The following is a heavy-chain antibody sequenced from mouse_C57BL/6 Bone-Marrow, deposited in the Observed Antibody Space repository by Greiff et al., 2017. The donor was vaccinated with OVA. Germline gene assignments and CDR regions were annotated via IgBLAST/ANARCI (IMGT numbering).Heavy chain of an antibody. J-gene: IGHJ1*03. CDR2: IDPSDSYT. CDR3: ASQFSTTDYWYFDV. D-gene: IGHD2-14*01. Sequence: QVQLQQPGAELVRPGTSVKLSCKASGYTFTSYWMHWVKQRPGQGLEWIGVIDPSDSYTNYNQKFKGKATLTVDTSSSTAYMQLSSLTSEDSAVYYCASQFSTTDYWYFDVWGTGTTVTVSS. V-gene: IGHV1-59*01. CDR1: GYTFTSYW.